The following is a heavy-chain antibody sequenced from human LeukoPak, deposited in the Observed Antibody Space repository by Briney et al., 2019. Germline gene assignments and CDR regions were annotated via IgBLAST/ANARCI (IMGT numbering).Heavy chain of an antibody. Sequence: KPSETLSLTCTVSGGSISTSSYYWGWIRQPPGKGLEWIGTIYYSGSTYYNPSLKSRVTVSVDTSKNQFSLKLNSVTAADTAVYYCARVQRYCSSTSCPIDLWGQGTLVTVSS. V-gene: IGHV4-39*07. D-gene: IGHD2-2*01. J-gene: IGHJ5*02. CDR3: ARVQRYCSSTSCPIDL. CDR2: IYYSGST. CDR1: GGSISTSSYY.